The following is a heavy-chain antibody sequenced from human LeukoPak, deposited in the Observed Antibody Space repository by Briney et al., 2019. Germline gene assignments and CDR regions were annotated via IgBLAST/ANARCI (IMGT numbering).Heavy chain of an antibody. J-gene: IGHJ4*02. V-gene: IGHV3-21*01. CDR3: ASLQASDY. Sequence: GGSLRLSCAVSGFTFSTYSMTWVRQAPGKGLEWVSSISSSSRNTYYTDSVKGRFTISRDNAKNSLYLQMSSLRAEDTAVYYCASLQASDYWGQGTLVTVSS. CDR1: GFTFSTYS. CDR2: ISSSSRNT.